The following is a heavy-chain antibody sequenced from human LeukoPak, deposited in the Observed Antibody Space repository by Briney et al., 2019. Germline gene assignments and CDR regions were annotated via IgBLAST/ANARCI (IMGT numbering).Heavy chain of an antibody. CDR2: INPNSGGT. CDR1: GYTFTGYY. CDR3: ARAPAYYYYMDV. J-gene: IGHJ6*03. V-gene: IGHV1-2*02. D-gene: IGHD1-14*01. Sequence: ASVKVSCKASGYTFTGYYMHWVRQAPGQGLEWMGWINPNSGGTNYAQKLQGRVTMTTDTSTSTAYMELRSLRSDDTAVYYCARAPAYYYYMDVWGKGTTVTVSS.